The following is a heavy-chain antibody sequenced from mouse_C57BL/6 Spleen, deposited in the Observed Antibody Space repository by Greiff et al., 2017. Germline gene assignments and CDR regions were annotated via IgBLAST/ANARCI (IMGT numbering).Heavy chain of an antibody. D-gene: IGHD4-1*01. J-gene: IGHJ2*01. V-gene: IGHV1-62-2*01. CDR3: ARQNWDGGKNYFDD. CDR2: FYPGSGSI. CDR1: GYTFTEYT. Sequence: VKLVESGAELVKPGASVKLSCKASGYTFTEYTIHWVKQRSGQGLEWIGWFYPGSGSIKYNEKFKDKATLTADKSSSTVYMELSRLTSEDSAVYFCARQNWDGGKNYFDDWGQGTTLTVSS.